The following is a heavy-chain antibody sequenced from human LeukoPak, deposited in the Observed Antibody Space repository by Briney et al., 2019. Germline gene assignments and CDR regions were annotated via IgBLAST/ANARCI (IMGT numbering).Heavy chain of an antibody. J-gene: IGHJ4*02. V-gene: IGHV4-39*01. CDR1: GGSITSSSYY. CDR2: IYYIGST. Sequence: SGTLSLACTVPGGSITSSSYYWGWIRQPPGKGLEWIGSIYYIGSTYYNPSLKSRVTISVDTSKNQFSRKLSSVTAADTGVYYGARGAARFDYWGQGTLVTVSS. CDR3: ARGAARFDY. D-gene: IGHD6-6*01.